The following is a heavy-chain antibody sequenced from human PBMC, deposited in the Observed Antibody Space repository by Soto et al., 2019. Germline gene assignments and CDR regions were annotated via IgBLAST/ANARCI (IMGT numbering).Heavy chain of an antibody. D-gene: IGHD3-16*01. CDR1: GFTFSNYW. CDR3: AKDYDNGAYASYADF. Sequence: GGSLRLSCAASGFTFSNYWMSWVRQAPGKGLEWVADIKHDGSEKYYVDSVKGRFTISRDNAKKSLYLQMNSLRAEDTAVYYCAKDYDNGAYASYADFWGQGTLVTVSS. J-gene: IGHJ4*02. V-gene: IGHV3-7*03. CDR2: IKHDGSEK.